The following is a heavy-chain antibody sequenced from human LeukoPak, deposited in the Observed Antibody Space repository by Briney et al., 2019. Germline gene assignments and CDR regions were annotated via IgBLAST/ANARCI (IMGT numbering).Heavy chain of an antibody. D-gene: IGHD1-26*01. J-gene: IGHJ4*02. V-gene: IGHV3-21*01. CDR2: ISSSSSYI. CDR1: GFTFSSYS. CDR3: ASGIVGAKSDY. Sequence: GGSLRLSCAASGFTFSSYSMNWDRQAPGKGLEWVSSISSSSSYIYYADSVKGRFTISRDNAKNSLYLQMNSLRAEDTAVYYCASGIVGAKSDYWGQGTLVTVSS.